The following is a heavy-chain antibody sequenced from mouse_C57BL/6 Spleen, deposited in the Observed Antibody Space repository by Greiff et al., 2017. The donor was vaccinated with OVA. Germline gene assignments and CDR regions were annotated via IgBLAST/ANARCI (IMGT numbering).Heavy chain of an antibody. Sequence: VQLKESGPELVKPGASVKISCKASGYSFTGYYMNWVKQSPEKSLEWIGEINPSTGGTTYNQKFKAKATLTVDKSSSTAYMQLKSLTSEDSAVYYCARGDLEVDYWGQGTTRTVSS. D-gene: IGHD3-3*01. CDR3: ARGDLEVDY. CDR1: GYSFTGYY. J-gene: IGHJ2*01. V-gene: IGHV1-42*01. CDR2: INPSTGGT.